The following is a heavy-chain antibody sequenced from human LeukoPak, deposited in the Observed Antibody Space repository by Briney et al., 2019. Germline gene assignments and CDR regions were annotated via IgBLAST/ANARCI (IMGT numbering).Heavy chain of an antibody. D-gene: IGHD5-12*01. CDR3: AKGAYDYIEMGYFDY. V-gene: IGHV3-23*01. Sequence: PGGSLRLSCAASGFTFNNSSMSWVRQAPGKGLEWVSHIIPNSGATFYADSVKGRFTISRDNSKNTLFLQMNSLRAEDTAVYYCAKGAYDYIEMGYFDYGGQGTLVTVSS. CDR1: GFTFNNSS. CDR2: IIPNSGAT. J-gene: IGHJ4*02.